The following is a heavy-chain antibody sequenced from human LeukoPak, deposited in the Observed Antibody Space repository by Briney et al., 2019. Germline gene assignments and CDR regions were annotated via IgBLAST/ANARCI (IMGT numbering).Heavy chain of an antibody. D-gene: IGHD6-13*01. CDR1: GYTFTSYY. CDR2: INPSGGST. V-gene: IGHV1-46*01. CDR3: ARDHVAAAGISPLYYYYYGMDV. Sequence: ASVTVSCKASGYTFTSYYMHWVRQAPGQGLEWMGIINPSGGSTSYAQKFQGRVTMTRDTSTSTVYMELSSLRSEDTAVYYCARDHVAAAGISPLYYYYYGMDVWGQGTTVTVSS. J-gene: IGHJ6*02.